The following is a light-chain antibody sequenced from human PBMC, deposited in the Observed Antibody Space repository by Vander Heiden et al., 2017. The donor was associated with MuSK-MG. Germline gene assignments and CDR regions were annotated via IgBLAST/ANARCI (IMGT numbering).Light chain of an antibody. CDR2: LGS. J-gene: IGKJ1*01. V-gene: IGKV2-28*01. CDR1: QSLLHSNGYTY. Sequence: DIVMTQSPLSLPVPPGAPASISCRSSQSLLHSNGYTYLDWYLQKPGQSPQLLIYLGSNRASGVPDRFSGSGSGTDFTLKISRVEAEDVGVYYCRQALQTLWTFGQGTKVEIK. CDR3: RQALQTLWT.